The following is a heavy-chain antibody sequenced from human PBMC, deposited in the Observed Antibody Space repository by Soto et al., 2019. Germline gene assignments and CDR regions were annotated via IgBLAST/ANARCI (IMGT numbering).Heavy chain of an antibody. V-gene: IGHV2-70D*14. Sequence: SGPTLVNPTETLTPTCTVSGLSLSNGRMDVNWTRQHTGNDLEWLARIDWDDDKFYSTSQKTRLTISKDTSKNQVVLTMTNMDPVDTATYYCARNSVSSGWYAGMDVWGQGTTVTVSS. CDR2: IDWDDDK. CDR3: ARNSVSSGWYAGMDV. CDR1: GLSLSNGRMD. D-gene: IGHD6-19*01. J-gene: IGHJ6*02.